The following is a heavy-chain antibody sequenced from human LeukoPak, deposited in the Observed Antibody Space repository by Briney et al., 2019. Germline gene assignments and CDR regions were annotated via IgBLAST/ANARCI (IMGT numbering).Heavy chain of an antibody. CDR1: GCTFSSYW. V-gene: IGHV3-7*01. CDR3: ARDGTAAGLYFDL. J-gene: IGHJ4*01. Sequence: PGGSLRLSCGVSGCTFSSYWMNWVRQAPGKGLEWVASIKQDGADKSYVDSVKGRFTDSRDNAKNSLYLQMSSLRAEDRAVYYCARDGTAAGLYFDLWGQGTLVTVSS. D-gene: IGHD6-13*01. CDR2: IKQDGADK.